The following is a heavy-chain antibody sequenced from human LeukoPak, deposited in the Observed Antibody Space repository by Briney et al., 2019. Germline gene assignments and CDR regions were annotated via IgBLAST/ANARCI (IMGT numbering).Heavy chain of an antibody. V-gene: IGHV3-30*02. CDR1: GFTFSSYG. CDR3: AKDQTTVTRGVDY. CDR2: IRYDGSNK. D-gene: IGHD4-11*01. J-gene: IGHJ4*02. Sequence: GGSLRLSWAASGFTFSSYGMHWVRQAPGKGLEWVAFIRYDGSNKYYADSVKGRFTISRDNSKNTLYLQMNSLRAEDTAVYYCAKDQTTVTRGVDYWGQGTLVTVSS.